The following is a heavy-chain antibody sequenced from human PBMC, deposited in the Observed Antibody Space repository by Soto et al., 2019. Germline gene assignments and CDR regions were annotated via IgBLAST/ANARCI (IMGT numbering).Heavy chain of an antibody. V-gene: IGHV3-21*01. CDR1: GFTFSSYS. CDR3: ARGGDSSGYYHTQT. J-gene: IGHJ4*02. CDR2: ISSSSYI. D-gene: IGHD3-22*01. Sequence: GGSLRLSCAASGFTFSSYSMNWVRQAPGKGLEWVSSISSSSYIYYADSVKGRFTTSRDNAKNSLYLQMNSLRAEDTAVYYCARGGDSSGYYHTQTWGQGTLVTVSS.